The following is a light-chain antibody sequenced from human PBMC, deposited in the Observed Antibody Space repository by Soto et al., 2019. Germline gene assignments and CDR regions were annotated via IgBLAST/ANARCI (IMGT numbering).Light chain of an antibody. V-gene: IGLV2-23*03. J-gene: IGLJ1*01. CDR3: CSYVGSSTFRV. CDR2: EGS. Sequence: QSVLTQPASVSGSPGQSITISCTGTSSDVGSYNLVSWYQQHPGKAPKLMIYEGSKRPSGVSNRFSGSKSGNTASLTISGLQAEDEADYYCCSYVGSSTFRVFGTGTKLTVL. CDR1: SSDVGSYNL.